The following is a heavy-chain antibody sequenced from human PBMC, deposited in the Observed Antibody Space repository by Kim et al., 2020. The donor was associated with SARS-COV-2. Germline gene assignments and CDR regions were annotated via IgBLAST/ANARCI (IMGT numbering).Heavy chain of an antibody. V-gene: IGHV4-39*07. Sequence: SETLSLTCTVSGGSISSSSYYWGWIRQPPGKGLEWIGSIYYSGSTYYNPSLKSRVTISVDTSKNPFSLKLSSVTAADTAVYYCARGRHYYGYNWGNFDYWGQGTLVTVSS. CDR1: GGSISSSSYY. CDR3: ARGRHYYGYNWGNFDY. J-gene: IGHJ4*02. CDR2: IYYSGST. D-gene: IGHD3-16*01.